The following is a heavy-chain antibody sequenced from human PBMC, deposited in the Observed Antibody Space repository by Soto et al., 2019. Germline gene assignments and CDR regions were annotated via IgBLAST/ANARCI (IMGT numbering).Heavy chain of an antibody. CDR2: ISAYNGNT. V-gene: IGHV1-18*04. D-gene: IGHD6-13*01. CDR1: GYTFTSYG. CDR3: ARDLGLSIEWQQLVSYPESDDAFDI. Sequence: QVQLVQSGAEVKKPGASVKVSCKASGYTFTSYGSSWVRQAPGQGREWMGWISAYNGNTNYAQKLQGRVTMTTDTSTSTAYMELRSLRSDDTAVYYCARDLGLSIEWQQLVSYPESDDAFDIWGQGTMVTVSS. J-gene: IGHJ3*02.